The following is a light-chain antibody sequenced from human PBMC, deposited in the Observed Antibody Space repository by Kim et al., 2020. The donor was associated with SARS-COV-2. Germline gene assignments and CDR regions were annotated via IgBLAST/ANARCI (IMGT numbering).Light chain of an antibody. CDR1: QSVSSN. V-gene: IGKV3-15*01. CDR2: GAS. CDR3: QQYNNWPPWT. Sequence: EIVMTQSPATLSVSPGERATLSCRASQSVSSNLAWYQQKPGQAPRLLIYGASTRATGIPARFSGSGSGTEFTLTISSLQSEDFAVYYWQQYNNWPPWTFGQWTKVDI. J-gene: IGKJ1*01.